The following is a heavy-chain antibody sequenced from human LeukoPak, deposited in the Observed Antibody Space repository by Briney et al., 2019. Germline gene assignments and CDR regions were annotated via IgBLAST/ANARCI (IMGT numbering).Heavy chain of an antibody. D-gene: IGHD6-25*01. CDR3: ARDGTPNYRSGWVYMDV. CDR1: GGTFSSYA. V-gene: IGHV1-69*06. J-gene: IGHJ6*03. Sequence: SVKVSCKASGGTFSSYAISWVRQAPGQGLEWMGGIIPIFGTANYAQKFRGRVTITADKSTSTAYMELSSLRSEDTAVYYCARDGTPNYRSGWVYMDVWGKGITVTISS. CDR2: IIPIFGTA.